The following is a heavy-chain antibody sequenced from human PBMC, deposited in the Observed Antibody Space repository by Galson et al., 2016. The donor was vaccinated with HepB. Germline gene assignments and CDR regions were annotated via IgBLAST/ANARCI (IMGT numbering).Heavy chain of an antibody. CDR3: AKDQGYSYASGYGMDV. J-gene: IGHJ6*02. Sequence: SLRLSCAVSGFTFSNYAMSWVRQAPGKGLEWLSAISGSGVGTYYADSLKGRFTISIDNPKNTLYLQMNSLRAEDTAIYYCAKDQGYSYASGYGMDVWGQGTTVTVSS. D-gene: IGHD5-18*01. V-gene: IGHV3-23*01. CDR1: GFTFSNYA. CDR2: ISGSGVGT.